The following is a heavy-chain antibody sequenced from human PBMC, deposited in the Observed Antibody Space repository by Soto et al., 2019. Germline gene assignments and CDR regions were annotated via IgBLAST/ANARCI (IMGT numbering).Heavy chain of an antibody. CDR2: IIPILGIA. J-gene: IGHJ4*02. V-gene: IGHV1-69*02. D-gene: IGHD4-17*01. CDR3: ARAPTVTTGLYFDY. Sequence: QVQLVQSGAEVKKPGSSVKVSCKASGGTFSSYTISWVRQAPGQGLEWMGRIIPILGIANYAQKFQGRVTITADKSTSTAYMELSSLRSEDTAVYYCARAPTVTTGLYFDYRGQGTLVTVSS. CDR1: GGTFSSYT.